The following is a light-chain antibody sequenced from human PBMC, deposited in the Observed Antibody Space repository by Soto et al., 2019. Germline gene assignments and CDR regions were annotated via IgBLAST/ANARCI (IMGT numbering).Light chain of an antibody. Sequence: EIVLTQSPVTLSVSPGERATLFCRASQSASTNLAWYQHKPGQAPRLLIYGASTRATAITARFSGSGSGTEFTITINSLESEDFAVYYCQHDNSCPRIAFSHGTRLEIK. CDR3: QHDNSCPRIA. V-gene: IGKV3-15*01. CDR1: QSASTN. J-gene: IGKJ5*01. CDR2: GAS.